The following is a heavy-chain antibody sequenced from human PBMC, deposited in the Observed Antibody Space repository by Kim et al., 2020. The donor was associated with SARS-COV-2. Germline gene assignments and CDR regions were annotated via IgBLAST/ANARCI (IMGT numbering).Heavy chain of an antibody. J-gene: IGHJ1*01. V-gene: IGHV3-23*01. CDR3: AKHFGSSGSEFLH. D-gene: IGHD3-22*01. Sequence: YYADSVKGRFIISRDNAKNMLHLQMNSLRAEDTAVYYCAKHFGSSGSEFLHWGQGTLVTVSS.